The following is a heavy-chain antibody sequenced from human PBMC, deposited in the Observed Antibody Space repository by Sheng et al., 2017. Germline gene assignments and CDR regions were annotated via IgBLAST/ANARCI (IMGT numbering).Heavy chain of an antibody. D-gene: IGHD2-2*01. Sequence: QVQLQESGPGLVKPLETLSLSCTVSGGSINSHYWTWIRQPPGKGLEWIGRIYTSGSTNYNPSLRSRVTISVDTSKNQFSLRLSSVTAADTAVYYCARDQRCDRTSCYSFWIDPWGQGTLVTVSS. J-gene: IGHJ5*02. CDR3: ARDQRCDRTSCYSFWIDP. V-gene: IGHV4-59*11. CDR1: GGSINSHY. CDR2: IYTSGST.